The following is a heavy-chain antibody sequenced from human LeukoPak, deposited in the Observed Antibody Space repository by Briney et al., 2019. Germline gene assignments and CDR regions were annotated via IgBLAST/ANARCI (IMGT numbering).Heavy chain of an antibody. CDR3: AREDVSGGLDY. CDR1: GGSISSYY. CDR2: IYYSGST. D-gene: IGHD4-23*01. V-gene: IGHV4-59*01. Sequence: SETLSLTCTVSGGSISSYYWSWIRQPPGKELEWIGYIYYSGSTNYNPSLKSRVTISVDTSKNQFSLKLSSVTAADTAVYYCAREDVSGGLDYWGQGTLVTVSS. J-gene: IGHJ4*02.